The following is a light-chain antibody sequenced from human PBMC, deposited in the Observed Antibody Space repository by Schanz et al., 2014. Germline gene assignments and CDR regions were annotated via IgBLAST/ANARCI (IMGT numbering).Light chain of an antibody. CDR3: QSYDSSLSASV. CDR1: SPNIGAGYD. V-gene: IGLV1-40*01. J-gene: IGLJ2*01. Sequence: QSVLTQPPSVSGAPGQTVTISCTGSSPNIGAGYDVHWYQKLPGTAPKLLIYRNNNRPSGVPDRFSGSKSGTSASLAITGLQAEDEADYYCQSYDSSLSASVFGGGTQLTVL. CDR2: RNN.